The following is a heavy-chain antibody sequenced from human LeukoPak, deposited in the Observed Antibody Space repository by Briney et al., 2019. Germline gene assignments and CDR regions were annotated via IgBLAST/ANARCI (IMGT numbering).Heavy chain of an antibody. CDR3: ATYRSTWYPRFEYFQH. D-gene: IGHD6-13*01. CDR2: LSPHSGNT. J-gene: IGHJ1*01. V-gene: IGHV1-18*01. Sequence: ASVKVSCKTSGYTFTSYGLTWVRQAPGQGLEWVGWLSPHSGNTNYAQKFQGRVTMTADRSTSTAYMALSSLRSEDTAVYYCATYRSTWYPRFEYFQHWGQGTLVTVSS. CDR1: GYTFTSYG.